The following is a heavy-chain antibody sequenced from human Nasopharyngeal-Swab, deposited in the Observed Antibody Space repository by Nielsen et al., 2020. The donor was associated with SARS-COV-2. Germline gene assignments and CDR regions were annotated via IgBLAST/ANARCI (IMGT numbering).Heavy chain of an antibody. V-gene: IGHV1-8*01. CDR1: GYTFTSYD. Sequence: ASVKVSCKASGYTFTSYDINWVRQATGQGLEWMGWMNPNSGNTGYAQKFQGRVTMTRNTSISTAYMELSRPRSDDTAVYYCARERKDIVVVVAATLDYWGQGTLVTVSS. CDR3: ARERKDIVVVVAATLDY. CDR2: MNPNSGNT. D-gene: IGHD2-15*01. J-gene: IGHJ4*02.